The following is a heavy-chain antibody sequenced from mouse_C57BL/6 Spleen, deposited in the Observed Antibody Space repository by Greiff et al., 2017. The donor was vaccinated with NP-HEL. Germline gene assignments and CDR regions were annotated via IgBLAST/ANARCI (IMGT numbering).Heavy chain of an antibody. CDR3: ARWGDSNYPYFDY. V-gene: IGHV1-63*01. D-gene: IGHD2-5*01. J-gene: IGHJ2*01. CDR2: IYPGGGYT. CDR1: GYTFTNYW. Sequence: QVQLQQSGAELVRPGTSVKMSCKASGYTFTNYWIGWAKQRPGHGLEWIGDIYPGGGYTNYNEKFKGKATLTADKSSSTAYMQFSSLTSEDSAIYYCARWGDSNYPYFDYWGQGTTLTVSS.